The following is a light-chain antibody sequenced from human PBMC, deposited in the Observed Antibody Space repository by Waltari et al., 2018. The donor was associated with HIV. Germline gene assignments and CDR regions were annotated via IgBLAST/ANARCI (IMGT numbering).Light chain of an antibody. CDR3: YSAADNMGV. V-gene: IGLV3-27*01. J-gene: IGLJ3*02. CDR1: VLAKNY. Sequence: SYELTQPSSMSVSPGQTARITCSGDVLAKNYARWFQQKPGQAPVLLIYKDNERPSGRPERFSGYSSGTTVTWTISGAQVDDEADYYCYSAADNMGVFGGGTKLTVL. CDR2: KDN.